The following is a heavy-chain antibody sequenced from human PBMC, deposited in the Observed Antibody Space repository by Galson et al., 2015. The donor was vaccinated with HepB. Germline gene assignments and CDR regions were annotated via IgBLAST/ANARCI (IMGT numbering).Heavy chain of an antibody. CDR1: GFTFSGYT. Sequence: SLRLSCAASGFTFSGYTMNWVRRAPGKGLEWLSSISSASSYIYYADSVRGRFTISRDNAKNSLYLQMNSLRADDTAVYYCAKLSGAHSYGYFDSWGQGTLVTVSS. CDR3: AKLSGAHSYGYFDS. V-gene: IGHV3-21*01. CDR2: ISSASSYI. J-gene: IGHJ4*02. D-gene: IGHD5-18*01.